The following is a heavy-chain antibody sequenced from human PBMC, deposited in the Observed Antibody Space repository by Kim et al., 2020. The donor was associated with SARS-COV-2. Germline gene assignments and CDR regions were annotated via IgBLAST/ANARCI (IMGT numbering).Heavy chain of an antibody. CDR3: ATAPYGWGLVDY. V-gene: IGHV3-23*01. D-gene: IGHD3-10*01. Sequence: GGSLRLSCAASGFTFSNYAMNWVRQAPGKGLEWVSAISGSGAATYYADSVRGRFTISRDNSKNTVYLQMNSLRIEDTAVYYCATAPYGWGLVDYWGQGTRVTVSS. J-gene: IGHJ4*02. CDR2: ISGSGAAT. CDR1: GFTFSNYA.